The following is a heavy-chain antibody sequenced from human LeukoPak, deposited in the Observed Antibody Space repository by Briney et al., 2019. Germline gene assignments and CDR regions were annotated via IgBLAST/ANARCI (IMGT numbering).Heavy chain of an antibody. V-gene: IGHV1-46*01. CDR2: INPSGGST. D-gene: IGHD1-26*01. CDR1: GYTFINNW. Sequence: ASVKVSCKASGYTFINNWMHWVRQAPGQGLEWMGIINPSGGSTSYAQKFQGRVTMTRDMSTSTVYMELSSLRSEDTAVYYCARDGSGSYGTTNWFDPWGQGTLVTVSS. CDR3: ARDGSGSYGTTNWFDP. J-gene: IGHJ5*02.